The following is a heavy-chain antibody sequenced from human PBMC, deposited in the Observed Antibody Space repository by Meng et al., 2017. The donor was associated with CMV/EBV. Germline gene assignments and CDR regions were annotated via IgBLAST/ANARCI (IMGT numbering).Heavy chain of an antibody. CDR1: GFTFSSYW. CDR2: IKYDGSEK. CDR3: ATTERNSYTY. V-gene: IGHV3-7*03. J-gene: IGHJ4*02. D-gene: IGHD5-18*01. Sequence: LACAVSGFTFSSYWMTWVRQAPGKGLEWVANIKYDGSEKSYVDSVKGRFTISRDNAMNSMFLLMSTLRAEDTAVYYCATTERNSYTYWGQGTLVTVSS.